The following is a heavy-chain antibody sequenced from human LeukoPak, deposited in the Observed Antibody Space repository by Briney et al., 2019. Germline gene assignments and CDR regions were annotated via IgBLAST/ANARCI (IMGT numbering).Heavy chain of an antibody. V-gene: IGHV3-23*01. CDR2: VSGGGST. CDR1: GFTFSTYA. D-gene: IGHD5-12*01. J-gene: IGHJ4*02. Sequence: PGGSLRLSCTASGFTFSTYAMTWRRQAPGKELEWVSTVSGGGSTYYADSVRGRFTISRDNSKNTVYLQMNSLTAEDTALYYCAKDRSGYDYLDDDYWGQGTLVTVSS. CDR3: AKDRSGYDYLDDDY.